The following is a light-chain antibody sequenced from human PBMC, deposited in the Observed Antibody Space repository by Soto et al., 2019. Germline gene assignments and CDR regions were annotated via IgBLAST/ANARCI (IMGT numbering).Light chain of an antibody. CDR1: QGISNY. CDR3: QKYNSAPWT. Sequence: DIQMTQSPSSLSTSVGHRVTITCRTSQGISNYLAWYQQKPGKVPKLLIYAASTLQSGVPSRFSGSGSGTDFTLTISSLQPEDVATYYCQKYNSAPWTFGQGTKVEIK. CDR2: AAS. J-gene: IGKJ1*01. V-gene: IGKV1-27*01.